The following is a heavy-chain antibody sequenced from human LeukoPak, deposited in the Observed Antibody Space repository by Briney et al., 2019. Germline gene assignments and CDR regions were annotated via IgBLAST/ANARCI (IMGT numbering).Heavy chain of an antibody. J-gene: IGHJ4*02. CDR2: IKKDGSEK. CDR1: GFTLSSYW. V-gene: IGHV3-7*01. D-gene: IGHD5-18*01. Sequence: GGSLRLSCAASGFTLSSYWMSWVRQAPGKGLEWVANIKKDGSEKYYLDSVRGRFTISRDNAKTSLYLQMNSLRAEDTAVYYCARHLSGVTGYTYGRGIDYWGQGTLVTVSS. CDR3: ARHLSGVTGYTYGRGIDY.